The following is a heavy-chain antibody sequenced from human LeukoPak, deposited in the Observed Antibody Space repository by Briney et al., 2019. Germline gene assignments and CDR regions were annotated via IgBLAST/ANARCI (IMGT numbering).Heavy chain of an antibody. CDR2: ISSSGSTI. V-gene: IGHV3-11*01. D-gene: IGHD3-16*01. CDR1: GFTFSDYY. Sequence: GGSLRLSCAASGFTFSDYYMSWIRQAPGKGLEWVSYISSSGSTIYYADSVKGRFTISRDNAKNSLYLQMNSLRAEDTAVYYCARDPHDYDYATSGWFDPWGQGTLVTVSS. J-gene: IGHJ5*02. CDR3: ARDPHDYDYATSGWFDP.